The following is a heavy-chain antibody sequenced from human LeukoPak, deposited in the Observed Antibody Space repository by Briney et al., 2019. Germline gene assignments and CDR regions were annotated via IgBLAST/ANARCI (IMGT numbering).Heavy chain of an antibody. D-gene: IGHD6-13*01. CDR2: INPNSGGT. J-gene: IGHJ4*02. CDR1: GYTFTDYY. CDR3: ARDSGRIAANFDY. V-gene: IGHV1-2*02. Sequence: GASVKVSCKASGYTFTDYYMHWVRQAPGQGLEWMGWINPNSGGTNSAQKFQGRVTMTTDTSTNTAYMELRSLRSDDTAVYYCARDSGRIAANFDYWGQGTLVTAST.